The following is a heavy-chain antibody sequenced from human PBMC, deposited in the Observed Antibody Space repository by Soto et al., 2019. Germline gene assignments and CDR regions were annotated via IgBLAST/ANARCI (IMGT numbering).Heavy chain of an antibody. CDR2: IWYDGSNK. J-gene: IGHJ6*02. D-gene: IGHD3-10*01. Sequence: GVSLRLSCAASGFTFSSYGMHWVRQAPGKGLEWVAVIWYDGSNKYYADSVKGRFTISRDNSKNTLYLQMNSLRAEDTAVHYCARDLKNRAPSGSYPNYYYYYGMDVWGQGTTVTVSS. CDR3: ARDLKNRAPSGSYPNYYYYYGMDV. CDR1: GFTFSSYG. V-gene: IGHV3-33*01.